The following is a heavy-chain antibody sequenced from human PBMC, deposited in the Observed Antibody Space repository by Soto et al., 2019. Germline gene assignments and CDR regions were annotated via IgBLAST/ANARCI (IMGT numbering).Heavy chain of an antibody. CDR3: ARRGYDFWSGYYYYGMDV. CDR1: GGSFSGYY. J-gene: IGHJ6*02. CDR2: INHSGST. Sequence: SETLSLTCAVYGGSFSGYYWSWIRQPPGKGLEWIGEINHSGSTNYNPSLKSRVTISVDASKNQFSLKLSSVTAADTAVYYCARRGYDFWSGYYYYGMDVWGQGTTVTVSS. D-gene: IGHD3-3*01. V-gene: IGHV4-34*01.